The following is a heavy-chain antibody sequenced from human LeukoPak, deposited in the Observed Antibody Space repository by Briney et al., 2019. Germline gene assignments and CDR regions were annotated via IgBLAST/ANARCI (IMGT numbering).Heavy chain of an antibody. D-gene: IGHD3-16*01. V-gene: IGHV3-15*01. CDR2: IKSKTDGGTT. Sequence: RIKSKTDGGTTDYAAPVKGRFTISRDDSKNTLYLQMNSLKTEDTAVYYCTTDLYDYVWGSYIDYWGQGTLVTVSS. J-gene: IGHJ4*02. CDR3: TTDLYDYVWGSYIDY.